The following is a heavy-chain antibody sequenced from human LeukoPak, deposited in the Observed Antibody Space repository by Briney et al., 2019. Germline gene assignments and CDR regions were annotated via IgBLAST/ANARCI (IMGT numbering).Heavy chain of an antibody. Sequence: KPSETLSLTCTVSGGSISSYYWSWLRQPPGKGLEWIGYIYYSGSTNYNPSLKSRVTISVDTSKNQFSLKLSSVTAADTAVYYCARGKWDLDYWGQGTLVTVSS. CDR3: ARGKWDLDY. J-gene: IGHJ4*02. V-gene: IGHV4-59*01. CDR1: GGSISSYY. CDR2: IYYSGST. D-gene: IGHD1-26*01.